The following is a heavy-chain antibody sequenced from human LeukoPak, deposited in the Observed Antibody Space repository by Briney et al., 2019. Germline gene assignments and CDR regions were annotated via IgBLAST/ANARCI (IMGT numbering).Heavy chain of an antibody. Sequence: GGSLRLSCAAYGFTVSSNYMSWVRQAPGKGMEWVSVIYSGGSTYYADSVKGRFTISRDNSKNSLYLQMHSLRPEDTALYYCTKDPAYSSSWYGYFDYWGQGTLVTVSS. CDR2: IYSGGST. D-gene: IGHD6-13*01. CDR1: GFTVSSNY. J-gene: IGHJ4*02. V-gene: IGHV3-53*05. CDR3: TKDPAYSSSWYGYFDY.